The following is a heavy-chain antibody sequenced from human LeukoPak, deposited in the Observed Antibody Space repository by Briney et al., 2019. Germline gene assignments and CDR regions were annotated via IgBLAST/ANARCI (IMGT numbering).Heavy chain of an antibody. CDR1: GFTFSAFA. Sequence: GGSLRLSCAASGFTFSAFAMTWVRQAPGKGLEWVSTITDDGYNTYSADSVKGRITFSRDNSKNSLYLQMNSLRAEDTAVYYCYSSSSSYFQHWGQGTLVTVSS. D-gene: IGHD6-6*01. CDR3: YSSSSSYFQH. CDR2: ITDDGYNT. J-gene: IGHJ1*01. V-gene: IGHV3-23*01.